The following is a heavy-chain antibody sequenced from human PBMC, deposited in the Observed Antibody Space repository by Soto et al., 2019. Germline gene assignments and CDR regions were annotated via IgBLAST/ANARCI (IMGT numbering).Heavy chain of an antibody. CDR2: ISSSSSYI. J-gene: IGHJ6*02. V-gene: IGHV3-21*01. CDR3: ARDMGSSGWSHLTTWYGMDV. Sequence: LRLSCAASGFTFSSYSMNWVRQAPGKGLKWVSSISSSSSYIYYADSAKGRFTISRDNAKNSLYLQMNSLRAEDTAVYYCARDMGSSGWSHLTTWYGMDVWGQGTTVTVSS. CDR1: GFTFSSYS. D-gene: IGHD6-19*01.